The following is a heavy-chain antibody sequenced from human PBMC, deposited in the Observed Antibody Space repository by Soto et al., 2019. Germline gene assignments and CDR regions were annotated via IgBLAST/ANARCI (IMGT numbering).Heavy chain of an antibody. CDR2: ISAHNGNT. J-gene: IGHJ4*02. CDR1: GYAFTTYG. D-gene: IGHD1-1*01. Sequence: QVHLVQSGAEVKKPGASVKVSCKGSGYAFTTYGIPWVRQAPGQGVEWMGWISAHNGNTNYAQKLQGRVTVTRDTSTSTAYMELRSLRSDDTAVYYCARGRYGDYWGQGALVTVSS. CDR3: ARGRYGDY. V-gene: IGHV1-18*01.